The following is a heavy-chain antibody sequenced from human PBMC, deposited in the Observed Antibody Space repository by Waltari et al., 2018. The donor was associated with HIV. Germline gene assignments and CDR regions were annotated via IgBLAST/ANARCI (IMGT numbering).Heavy chain of an antibody. D-gene: IGHD6-13*01. CDR1: GNTFTTYG. CDR3: ARGIGSAAWYPFDN. CDR2: ISPYSDYT. Sequence: QVQLMQSGAEVRKPGASVKVSCQASGNTFTTYGNTWVRQAPGQGLEWMGWISPYSDYTYYAQNLQGRVTMTTDTSTATVYMELRSLRYDDTAVYYCARGIGSAAWYPFDNWGQGTLVTVSS. V-gene: IGHV1-18*01. J-gene: IGHJ4*02.